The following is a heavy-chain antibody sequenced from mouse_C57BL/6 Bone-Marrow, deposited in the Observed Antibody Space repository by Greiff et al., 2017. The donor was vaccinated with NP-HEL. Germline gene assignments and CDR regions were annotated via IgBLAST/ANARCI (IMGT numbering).Heavy chain of an antibody. CDR3: AKGDYDDYYAMDY. D-gene: IGHD2-4*01. Sequence: QVQLQQSGPGLVQPSQSLSITCTVSGFSLTSYGVHWVRQSPGKGLEWLGVIWRGGSTDYNAAFMSRLSITKDNSKSQVFFKMNSLQADDTAIYYCAKGDYDDYYAMDYWGQGTSVTVSS. CDR2: IWRGGST. CDR1: GFSLTSYG. V-gene: IGHV2-5*01. J-gene: IGHJ4*01.